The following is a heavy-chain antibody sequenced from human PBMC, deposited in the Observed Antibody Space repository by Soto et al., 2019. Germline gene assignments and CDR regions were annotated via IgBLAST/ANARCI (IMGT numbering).Heavy chain of an antibody. CDR1: GFSLSTSGVG. CDR2: IYLDDDK. CDR3: AHSLRYSSSRAHYFDY. Sequence: SGPTLVKPTQTLTLTCTFSGFSLSTSGVGVGWIRQPPGKALEWLALIYLDDDKRYRPTLKGRLNITKDTSKNQLVLKMTNMDPVDKATYYCAHSLRYSSSRAHYFDYWGQGTLVTVSS. D-gene: IGHD6-13*01. J-gene: IGHJ4*02. V-gene: IGHV2-5*02.